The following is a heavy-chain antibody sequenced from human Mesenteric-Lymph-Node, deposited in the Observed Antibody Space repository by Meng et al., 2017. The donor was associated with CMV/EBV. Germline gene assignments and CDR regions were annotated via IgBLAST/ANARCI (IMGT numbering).Heavy chain of an antibody. D-gene: IGHD5-12*01. CDR2: INAGNGNT. J-gene: IGHJ4*02. V-gene: IGHV1-3*01. Sequence: CKTSGYPFTSYAMHWVRKAPGQRLEWMGWINAGNGNTKYSQKFQGRVTITRDTSASTAYMELSSLRSEDTAVYYCARGNSGYDFFDYWGQGTLVTVSS. CDR1: GYPFTSYA. CDR3: ARGNSGYDFFDY.